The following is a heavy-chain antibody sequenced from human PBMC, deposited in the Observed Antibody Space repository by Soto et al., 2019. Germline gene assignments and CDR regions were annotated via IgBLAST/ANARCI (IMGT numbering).Heavy chain of an antibody. CDR2: MSSSGRTI. Sequence: QVQLVQSGAEVKKPGASVKVSCKASGYTFSDYYMSWIRQAPGKGLEWVSYMSSSGRTIYYADSVKGRFTISRDIAKNSLYLQMNSLRADETAVYYCARVIDRNWFDPCGQGTLVTVSS. CDR1: GYTFSDYY. J-gene: IGHJ5*02. V-gene: IGHV3-11*01. CDR3: ARVIDRNWFDP.